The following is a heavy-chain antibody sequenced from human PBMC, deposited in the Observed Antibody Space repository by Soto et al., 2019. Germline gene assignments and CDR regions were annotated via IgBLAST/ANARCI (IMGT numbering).Heavy chain of an antibody. CDR3: ARLPRKYSSGWYPTRLGYGMDV. CDR2: MYYSGRS. Sequence: SETLSLTCTVSGGSITSDSWSWIRQPPGRGLEWIGFMYYSGRSSYNPSLKSRVTISLDTSENQFSLKLSSVTAADTAVYYCARLPRKYSSGWYPTRLGYGMDVWGQGTTVTVSS. CDR1: GGSITSDS. V-gene: IGHV4-59*12. J-gene: IGHJ6*02. D-gene: IGHD6-19*01.